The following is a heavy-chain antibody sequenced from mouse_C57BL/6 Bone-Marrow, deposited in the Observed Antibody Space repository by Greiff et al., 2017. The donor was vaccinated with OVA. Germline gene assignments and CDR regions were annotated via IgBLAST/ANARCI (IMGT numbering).Heavy chain of an antibody. CDR3: ARGGPDYYGSTPFAY. V-gene: IGHV1-18*01. J-gene: IGHJ3*01. CDR2: INPNNGGT. D-gene: IGHD1-1*01. Sequence: EVQLKQSGPELVKPGASVKIPCKASGYTFTDYNMDWVKQSHGKSLEWIGDINPNNGGTIYNQKFKGKATLTVDKSSSTAYMELRSLTSEDTAVYYCARGGPDYYGSTPFAYWGQGTLVTVSA. CDR1: GYTFTDYN.